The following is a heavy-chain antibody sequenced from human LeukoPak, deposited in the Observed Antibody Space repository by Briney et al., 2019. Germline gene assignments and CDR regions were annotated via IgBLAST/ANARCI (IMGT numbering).Heavy chain of an antibody. Sequence: GRSLRLSCAASGFTFSNYAMHWVRQAPGKGLEWMSVISYDGSYKDYADSVKGRFTISRDNSKNTLYLQMNSLRAEDAALYYCARGARKGDDYGGFFDYWGQGTLVTVSS. CDR1: GFTFSNYA. CDR3: ARGARKGDDYGGFFDY. J-gene: IGHJ4*02. D-gene: IGHD4-23*01. V-gene: IGHV3-30*04. CDR2: ISYDGSYK.